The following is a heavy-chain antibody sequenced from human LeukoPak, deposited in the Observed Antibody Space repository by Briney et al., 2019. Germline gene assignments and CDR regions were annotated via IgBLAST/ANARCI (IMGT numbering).Heavy chain of an antibody. D-gene: IGHD3-22*01. J-gene: IGHJ4*02. CDR3: ARDRTPHYYDSSGFDY. CDR2: ISSSSSTI. V-gene: IGHV3-48*02. Sequence: GGSLRLSCAASGFTFSSYSMNWVRQAPGKGLEWVSYISSSSSTIYYADSVKGRFTISRDNAKNSLYLQMNSLRDEDTAVYYCARDRTPHYYDSSGFDYWGQGTLVTVSS. CDR1: GFTFSSYS.